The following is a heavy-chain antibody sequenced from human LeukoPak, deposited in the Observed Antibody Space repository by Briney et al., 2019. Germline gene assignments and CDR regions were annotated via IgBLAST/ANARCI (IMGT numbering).Heavy chain of an antibody. CDR1: GVPFSSYA. V-gene: IGHV3-30-3*01. Sequence: GSLRLSCAASGVPFSSYAMHWVRQAPGKGLEWVAVISYDGSNKYNADSVKGRFTISRDNSKNTLYLQMNSLRAEDTAVYYCARDRPLGQWLANLDYWGQGTLVTVSS. CDR2: ISYDGSNK. D-gene: IGHD6-19*01. CDR3: ARDRPLGQWLANLDY. J-gene: IGHJ4*02.